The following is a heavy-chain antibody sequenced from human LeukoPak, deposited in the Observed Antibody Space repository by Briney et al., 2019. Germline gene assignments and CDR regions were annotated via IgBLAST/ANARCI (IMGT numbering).Heavy chain of an antibody. J-gene: IGHJ6*03. V-gene: IGHV4-39*07. CDR3: ARGEGYCSSTSCASVYMDV. Sequence: PSETLSLTCTVSGGSISSSSYYWGWIRQPPGKGLEWIGSIYYSGSTYYNPSLKSRVTISVDTSKNQFSLKLSSVTATDTAVYYCARGEGYCSSTSCASVYMDVWGKGTTVTVSS. D-gene: IGHD2-2*01. CDR1: GGSISSSSYY. CDR2: IYYSGST.